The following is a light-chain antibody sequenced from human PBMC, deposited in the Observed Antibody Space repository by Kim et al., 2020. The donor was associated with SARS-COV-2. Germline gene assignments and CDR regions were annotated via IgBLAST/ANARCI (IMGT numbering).Light chain of an antibody. J-gene: IGLJ1*01. V-gene: IGLV2-11*01. CDR3: CSYAGSYTDYV. CDR1: SSDVGGYNF. Sequence: QSALTQPRSVSGSPGQSVTISCTGTSSDVGGYNFVSWYQQYPDKAPKLMIFDVSNRPSGVPDRFSGSKSGNTASLTISGLQAEDEADYYCCSYAGSYTDYVFGTGTKVTVL. CDR2: DVS.